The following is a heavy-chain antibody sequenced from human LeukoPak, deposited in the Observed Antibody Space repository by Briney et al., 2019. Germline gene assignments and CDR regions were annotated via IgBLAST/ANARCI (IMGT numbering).Heavy chain of an antibody. D-gene: IGHD2-21*02. CDR3: ARVDGAYCGGDCYSNWYFDL. CDR1: GGSISSGGYY. J-gene: IGHJ2*01. Sequence: PSETLSLTCTVSGGSISSGGYYWSWIRQHPGKGLEWIGYFYYSGSTYYNPSLKRRVTISVDTSKNQFSLKLSSVTAADTAVYYCARVDGAYCGGDCYSNWYFDLWGRGTLVTVSS. CDR2: FYYSGST. V-gene: IGHV4-31*03.